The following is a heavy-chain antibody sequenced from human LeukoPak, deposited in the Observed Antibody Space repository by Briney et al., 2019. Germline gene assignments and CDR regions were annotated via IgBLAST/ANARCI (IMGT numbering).Heavy chain of an antibody. CDR1: GGSISSGSYY. V-gene: IGHV4-61*02. Sequence: PSQTLSLTCTVSGGSISSGSYYWSWIRQPAGKGLEWIGRIYTSGSTNYNPSLKSRVTISVDTSKNQFSLKLSSVTAADTAVYYCARDFWFDPWGQGTLVTVSS. CDR3: ARDFWFDP. J-gene: IGHJ5*02. CDR2: IYTSGST.